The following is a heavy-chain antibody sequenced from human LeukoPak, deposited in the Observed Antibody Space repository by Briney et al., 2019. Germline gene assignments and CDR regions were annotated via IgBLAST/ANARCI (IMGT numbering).Heavy chain of an antibody. CDR1: GFTFDDYA. V-gene: IGHV3-9*01. Sequence: GGSLRLSCAASGFTFDDYAVHWVRQAPGKGLEWVSGISWNSGSIGYADSVKGRFTISRDNAKNSLYLQMNSLRAEDTALYYCEKPQAPYYYDSSGYLRVDYWGRGTLVTVSS. CDR3: EKPQAPYYYDSSGYLRVDY. J-gene: IGHJ4*02. CDR2: ISWNSGSI. D-gene: IGHD3-22*01.